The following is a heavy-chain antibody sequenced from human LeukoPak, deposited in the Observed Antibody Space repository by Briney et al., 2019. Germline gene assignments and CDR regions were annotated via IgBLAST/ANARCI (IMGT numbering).Heavy chain of an antibody. CDR2: VDSSGNT. D-gene: IGHD1-26*01. CDR3: ARQFLVGSTFHAFDL. V-gene: IGHV4-4*07. CDR1: VVSMNGYY. J-gene: IGHJ3*01. Sequence: PSETLSLPCSVSVVSMNGYYWSWLRQSAGNRLEWIGHVDSSGNTNYNPSLESRVTMSVDTSKKQFSLKLTSVTAADMAVYFCARQFLVGSTFHAFDLWGQGTRVTVSS.